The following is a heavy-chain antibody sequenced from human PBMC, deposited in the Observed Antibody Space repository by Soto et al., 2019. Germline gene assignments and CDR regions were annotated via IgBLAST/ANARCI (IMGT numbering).Heavy chain of an antibody. V-gene: IGHV4-59*08. J-gene: IGHJ4*02. CDR3: ARHVYCGGDCYYFDY. CDR2: IYYSGST. CDR1: GGSISSYY. D-gene: IGHD2-21*01. Sequence: SETLSLTCTVSGGSISSYYWSWIRQPPGKGLEWIGYIYYSGSTNYNPSLKSRVTISVDTSKNQFSLKLSSVTAADTAVYYCARHVYCGGDCYYFDYWGQGTLVTVSS.